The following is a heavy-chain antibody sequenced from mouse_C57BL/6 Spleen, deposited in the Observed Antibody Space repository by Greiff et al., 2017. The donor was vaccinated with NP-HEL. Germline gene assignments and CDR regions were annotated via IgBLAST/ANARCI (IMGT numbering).Heavy chain of an antibody. CDR2: ISYDGSN. J-gene: IGHJ4*01. V-gene: IGHV3-6*01. Sequence: ESGPGLVKPSQSLSLTCSVTGYSITSGYYWNWIRQFPGNKLEWMGYISYDGSNNYNPSLKNRISITRDTSKNQFFLKLNSVTTEDTATYYCAREGGGYYAMDYWGQGTSVTVSS. CDR1: GYSITSGYY. CDR3: AREGGGYYAMDY.